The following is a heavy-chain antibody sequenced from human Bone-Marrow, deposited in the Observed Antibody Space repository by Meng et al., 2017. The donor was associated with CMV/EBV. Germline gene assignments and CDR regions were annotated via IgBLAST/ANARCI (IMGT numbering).Heavy chain of an antibody. V-gene: IGHV3-48*04. CDR3: ARDDLYYDFWSGYYPDAFDI. D-gene: IGHD3-3*01. CDR2: ISSSSSTI. CDR1: GFTFSSYW. J-gene: IGHJ3*02. Sequence: GESLKISCAASGFTFSSYWMHWVRQAPGKGLEWVSYISSSSSTIYYADSVKGRFTISRDNAKNSLYLQMNSLRAEDTAVYYCARDDLYYDFWSGYYPDAFDIWGQGTMVTVSS.